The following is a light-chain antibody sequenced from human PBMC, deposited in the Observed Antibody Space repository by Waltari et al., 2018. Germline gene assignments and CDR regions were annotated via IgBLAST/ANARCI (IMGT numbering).Light chain of an antibody. CDR2: AAS. CDR1: QSINTY. Sequence: DIQMTQSPSSLSASVGDRVTITCRASQSINTYLNWYQKKPGKAPKLLIYAASSLQSGLPSRFSGSGSGTDFTLTISSLQPEDFATYYCQQHYSTRITFGQGTRLEIK. V-gene: IGKV1-39*01. CDR3: QQHYSTRIT. J-gene: IGKJ5*01.